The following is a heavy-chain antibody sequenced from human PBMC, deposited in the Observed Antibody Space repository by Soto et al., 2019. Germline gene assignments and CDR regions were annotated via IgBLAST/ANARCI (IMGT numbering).Heavy chain of an antibody. J-gene: IGHJ6*02. Sequence: PGESLKISCKGSGYSFTIYWIGWVRQMPGKGLEWMGIIYPGDSDTRYSPSFQGQVTISADKSISTAYLQWSSLKASDTAMYYCARPHTVRGVIGGMDVWGQGTTVTVSS. D-gene: IGHD3-10*01. CDR1: GYSFTIYW. V-gene: IGHV5-51*01. CDR3: ARPHTVRGVIGGMDV. CDR2: IYPGDSDT.